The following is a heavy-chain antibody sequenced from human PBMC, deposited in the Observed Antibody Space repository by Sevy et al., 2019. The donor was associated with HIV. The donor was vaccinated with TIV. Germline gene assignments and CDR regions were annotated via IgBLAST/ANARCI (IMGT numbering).Heavy chain of an antibody. CDR3: ARDRPSKWLVTAYYYIDV. CDR1: GFTFSSYS. D-gene: IGHD6-19*01. Sequence: GGSLRLSCAASGFTFSSYSMNWVRQAPGKGLEWVSYISSSSSTIYYADSVKGRFTISRDNAKNSLYLQMNSLRDEDTAVYYCARDRPSKWLVTAYYYIDVWGKGTTVTDSS. V-gene: IGHV3-48*02. J-gene: IGHJ6*03. CDR2: ISSSSSTI.